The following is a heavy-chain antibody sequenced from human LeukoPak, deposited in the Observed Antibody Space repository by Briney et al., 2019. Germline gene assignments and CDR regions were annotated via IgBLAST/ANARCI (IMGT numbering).Heavy chain of an antibody. V-gene: IGHV3-23*01. Sequence: GGSLRLSCAASGFTFSSYAMSWVRQAPRKGLEWVSAISGSGGSTYYADSVKGRFTISRDNSKNTLYLQMNSLRAEDTAVYYCAIDGVATTSYYYYYYYMDVWGKGTTVTVSS. D-gene: IGHD5-12*01. CDR3: AIDGVATTSYYYYYYYMDV. CDR1: GFTFSSYA. J-gene: IGHJ6*03. CDR2: ISGSGGST.